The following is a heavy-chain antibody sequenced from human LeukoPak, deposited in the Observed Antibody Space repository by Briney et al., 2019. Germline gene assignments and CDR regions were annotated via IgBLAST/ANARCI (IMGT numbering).Heavy chain of an antibody. V-gene: IGHV1-2*02. Sequence: ASVKVSCKASGYTFTGYYMHWVRQAPGQGLEWMGWINPNSGGTNYAQKFQGRVTMTRDTSISTAYMELSRLRSDDTAVYYCAREMRWTGYYDYGDYVLLEEYYFDYWGQGTLVTVSS. J-gene: IGHJ4*02. CDR1: GYTFTGYY. CDR2: INPNSGGT. D-gene: IGHD4-17*01. CDR3: AREMRWTGYYDYGDYVLLEEYYFDY.